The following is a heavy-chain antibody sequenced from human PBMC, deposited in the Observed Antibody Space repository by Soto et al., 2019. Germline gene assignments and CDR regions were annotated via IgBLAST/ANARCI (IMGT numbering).Heavy chain of an antibody. Sequence: EVQLVESGGGLVKPAWSLRLACEASGFTFSKHGMNWVRQAPGKGLEWVSGITSRSSHMFYPESVKGRFTISRDDAKNSLYLEMNSLRAEDTAVYYWVKQNIAGAFDIWGQGTTVTVSS. CDR1: GFTFSKHG. CDR3: VKQNIAGAFDI. D-gene: IGHD3-22*01. CDR2: ITSRSSHM. J-gene: IGHJ3*02. V-gene: IGHV3-21*01.